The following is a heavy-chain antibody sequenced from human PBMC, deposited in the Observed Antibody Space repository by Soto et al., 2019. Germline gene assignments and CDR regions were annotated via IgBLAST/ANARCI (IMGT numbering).Heavy chain of an antibody. CDR1: GFTFSSYW. J-gene: IGHJ3*02. CDR2: IKTDGSDT. V-gene: IGHV3-74*01. CDR3: VRSRTSDWAYDI. Sequence: EVQLVESGGGLVQPGGSLRLSCAASGFTFSSYWTHWVRQSPGKGLVWVSRIKTDGSDTHYAGSVKGRFTISRDNAKNTLYLQMNSLRDEDTAIYYCVRSRTSDWAYDIWGQGTMVIVSS. D-gene: IGHD3-9*01.